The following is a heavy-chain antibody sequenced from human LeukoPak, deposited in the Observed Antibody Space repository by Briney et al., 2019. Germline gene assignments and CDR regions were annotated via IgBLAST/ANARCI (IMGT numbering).Heavy chain of an antibody. CDR1: GYTFTTYD. J-gene: IGHJ4*02. CDR3: ARVAGSIDY. V-gene: IGHV1-8*03. D-gene: IGHD6-19*01. CDR2: MNPNSGYT. Sequence: ASVTVSFTASGYTFTTYDINWVRQATGQGLEWMGWMNPNSGYTGYAQKFQGRVTITRDTSISTAYMGLSSLRSEDTAVYYCARVAGSIDYWGQGTLVTVSS.